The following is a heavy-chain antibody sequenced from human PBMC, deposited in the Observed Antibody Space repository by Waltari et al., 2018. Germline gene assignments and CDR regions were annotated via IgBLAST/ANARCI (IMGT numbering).Heavy chain of an antibody. J-gene: IGHJ4*02. V-gene: IGHV3-30*19. CDR2: IFFGGGDT. D-gene: IGHD3-10*01. CDR3: AKDAFGNTYLDH. CDR1: GFSLGSFG. Sequence: QVQLVESGGGVVQPGMSLRLSCAASGFSLGSFGRHWVRQAPGKGLEWVALIFFGGGDTFYADYVRGRFTISRDNSKNTLYLDINSLRLDDTAIYYCAKDAFGNTYLDHWGQGTLVTVSS.